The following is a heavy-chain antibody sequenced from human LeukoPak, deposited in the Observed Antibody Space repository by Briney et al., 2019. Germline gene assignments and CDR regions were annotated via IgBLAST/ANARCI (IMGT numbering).Heavy chain of an antibody. V-gene: IGHV1-69*05. Sequence: ASVKVSCKASGGTFSSYAISWVRQAPGQGLEWMGRIIPIFGTANYAQKFQGRVTITTDESTSTAYRELSSLRSEDTAVYYCARDKKDYYDSSGYYTSPGFDPWGQGTLVTVSS. CDR3: ARDKKDYYDSSGYYTSPGFDP. D-gene: IGHD3-22*01. CDR2: IIPIFGTA. J-gene: IGHJ5*02. CDR1: GGTFSSYA.